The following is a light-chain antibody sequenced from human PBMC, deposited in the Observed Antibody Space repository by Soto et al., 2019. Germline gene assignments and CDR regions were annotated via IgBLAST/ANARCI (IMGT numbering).Light chain of an antibody. J-gene: IGKJ5*01. CDR2: GAS. Sequence: DIVWTQSPGTLSLSPGERATLSCRASQSVSSSYLAWYQQKPGQAPRLLIYGASSRATGIPDRFSGSGSGTDFTLTISRLEPEDFAVYYCQQRSNWITFGQGTRLE. CDR3: QQRSNWIT. CDR1: QSVSSSY. V-gene: IGKV3D-20*02.